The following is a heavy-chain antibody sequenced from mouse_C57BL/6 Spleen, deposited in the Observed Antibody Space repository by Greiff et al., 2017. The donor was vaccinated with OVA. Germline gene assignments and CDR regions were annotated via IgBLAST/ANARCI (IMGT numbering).Heavy chain of an antibody. V-gene: IGHV1-47*01. CDR1: GYTFTTYP. J-gene: IGHJ4*01. Sequence: VKLQQSGAELVKPGASVKMSCKASGYTFTTYPIEWMKQNHGKSLEWIGNFHPYNDDTKYNEKFKGKATLTVEKSSSTVYLELSRLTSDDSAVYYCARNGYYPYYAMDYWGQGTSVTVSS. CDR3: ARNGYYPYYAMDY. D-gene: IGHD2-3*01. CDR2: FHPYNDDT.